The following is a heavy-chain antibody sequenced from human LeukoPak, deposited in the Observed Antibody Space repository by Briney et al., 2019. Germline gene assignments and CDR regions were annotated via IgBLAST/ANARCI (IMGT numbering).Heavy chain of an antibody. CDR1: GFTFSSYG. CDR2: IRYDGSNK. V-gene: IGHV3-30*02. J-gene: IGHJ4*02. D-gene: IGHD6-6*01. Sequence: GGSLRLSCAASGFTFSSYGMHWVRQAPGKGLEWVAFIRYDGSNKYYADSVKGRFTISRDNSKNTLYLQMNSLRAEDTAVYYCAKGGGIVARYFDFWGQGTLVTVSS. CDR3: AKGGGIVARYFDF.